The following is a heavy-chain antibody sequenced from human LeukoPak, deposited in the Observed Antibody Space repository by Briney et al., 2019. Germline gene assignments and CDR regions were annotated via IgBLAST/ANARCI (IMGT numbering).Heavy chain of an antibody. CDR2: IRYDGSNK. CDR3: ARATYIVVVPAAIKGYYFDY. CDR1: GFTFSSYG. D-gene: IGHD2-2*02. V-gene: IGHV3-30*02. Sequence: PGGSLRLSCAASGFTFSSYGMHWVRQAPGKGLEWVAFIRYDGSNKYYADSVKGRFTISRDNSKNTLYLQMNSLRAEDTAVYYCARATYIVVVPAAIKGYYFDYWGQGTLVTVSS. J-gene: IGHJ4*02.